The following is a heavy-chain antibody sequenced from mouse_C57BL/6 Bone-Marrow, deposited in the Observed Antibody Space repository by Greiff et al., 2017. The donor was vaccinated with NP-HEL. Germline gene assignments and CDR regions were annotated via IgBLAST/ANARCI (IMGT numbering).Heavy chain of an antibody. CDR2: ISSGSSTI. Sequence: EVMLVESGGGLVKPGGSLKLSCAASGFTFSDYGMHWVRQAPEKGLEWVAYISSGSSTIYYADTVKGRFTISRDNAKNTLFLQLTSLRSEDTAMYYCERKGLLRYPFYAMDYCGQGTAITVSS. V-gene: IGHV5-17*01. CDR3: ERKGLLRYPFYAMDY. D-gene: IGHD1-1*01. J-gene: IGHJ4*01. CDR1: GFTFSDYG.